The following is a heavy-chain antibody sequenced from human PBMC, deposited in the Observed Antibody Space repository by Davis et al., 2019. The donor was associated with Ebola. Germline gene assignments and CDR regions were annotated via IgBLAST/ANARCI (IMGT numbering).Heavy chain of an antibody. V-gene: IGHV1-46*01. CDR2: MNPSGGTT. CDR1: EFTFSRYY. J-gene: IGHJ4*02. CDR3: ARLYTGTSFGFEGFDS. D-gene: IGHD3-10*01. Sequence: ASVKVSCKASEFTFSRYYIHWVRQAPGQGLEWMGIMNPSGGTTSYAQKFQGRVTTTTDASTSTAYMELRSLKSDDTAVYYCARLYTGTSFGFEGFDSWGQGTLVTVSS.